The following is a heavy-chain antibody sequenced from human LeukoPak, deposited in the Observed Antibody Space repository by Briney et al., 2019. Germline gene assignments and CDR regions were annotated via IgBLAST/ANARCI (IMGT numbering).Heavy chain of an antibody. D-gene: IGHD1-26*01. Sequence: GGSLRLSCAASGFTFSSYSMNWVRQAPGKGLEWVSSISSSSSYIYQADSVKGRFTISRDNAKKSLYLQMNSLRAEDTAVYYCVRDGGVYSGSDYYDYWGQGTLVTVSS. CDR3: VRDGGVYSGSDYYDY. J-gene: IGHJ4*02. CDR2: ISSSSSYI. CDR1: GFTFSSYS. V-gene: IGHV3-21*01.